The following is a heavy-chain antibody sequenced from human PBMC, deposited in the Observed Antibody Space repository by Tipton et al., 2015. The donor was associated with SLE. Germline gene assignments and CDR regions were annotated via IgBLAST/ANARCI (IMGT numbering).Heavy chain of an antibody. CDR2: IYYTGST. D-gene: IGHD5-24*01. CDR1: AGSISSYY. J-gene: IGHJ4*02. CDR3: ARGWGYRNY. Sequence: TLSLTCTVSAGSISSYYWSWIRQPPGKGLEWIGYIYYTGSTKYNPSLKSRVTISIDTSKNQFSLKLSSVTAADTALYYCARGWGYRNYWGQGTLVTVSS. V-gene: IGHV4-59*01.